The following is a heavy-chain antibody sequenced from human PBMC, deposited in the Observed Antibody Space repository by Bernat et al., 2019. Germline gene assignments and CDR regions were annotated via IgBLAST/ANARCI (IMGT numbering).Heavy chain of an antibody. Sequence: EVKLVQSGAEMKKPGESLRISCKGSGFTFTSHWIAWVRQMPGRGLEWMGLIYPGDSDTRYSPSFQGQVTMSVDKSISTAYLQWSSLKTSDTAIYYCATYGSKWQSDWFFDLWGRGTLVTVSS. CDR2: IYPGDSDT. D-gene: IGHD6-13*01. CDR1: GFTFTSHW. J-gene: IGHJ2*01. CDR3: ATYGSKWQSDWFFDL. V-gene: IGHV5-51*01.